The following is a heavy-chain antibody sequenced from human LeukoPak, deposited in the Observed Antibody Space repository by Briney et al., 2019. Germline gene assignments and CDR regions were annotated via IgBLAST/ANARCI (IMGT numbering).Heavy chain of an antibody. CDR2: IKSDGSST. J-gene: IGHJ4*02. CDR3: TRDGDYGVDY. Sequence: GGSLRLSCAASGFTFSSYWMHWVRQAPGKGLAWVSRIKSDGSSTNYADSVKGRFTISRDSAKNTLYLQMNSLRAEDTAVYYCTRDGDYGVDYWGQGTLVTVSS. D-gene: IGHD4-17*01. CDR1: GFTFSSYW. V-gene: IGHV3-74*01.